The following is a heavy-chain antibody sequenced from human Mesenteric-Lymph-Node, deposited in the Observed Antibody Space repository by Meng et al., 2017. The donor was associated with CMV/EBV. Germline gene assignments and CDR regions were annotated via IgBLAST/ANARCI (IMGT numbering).Heavy chain of an antibody. CDR1: GFTFSSYG. CDR2: ISSSGSTI. J-gene: IGHJ6*02. V-gene: IGHV3-48*04. D-gene: IGHD2-2*01. Sequence: GGSLRLSCAASGFTFSSYGMHWVRQAPGKGLEWVSYISSSGSTIYYADSVKGRFTISRDNAKNSLYLQMNSLRAEDTAVYYCARGRLDPRYCSSTSCYVYYYYYGMDVWGQGTTVTVSS. CDR3: ARGRLDPRYCSSTSCYVYYYYYGMDV.